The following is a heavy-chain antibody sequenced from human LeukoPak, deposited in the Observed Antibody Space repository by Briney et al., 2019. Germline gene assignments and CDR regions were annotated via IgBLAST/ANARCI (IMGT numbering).Heavy chain of an antibody. D-gene: IGHD2-15*01. CDR2: NYSGGST. V-gene: IGHV3-53*01. CDR1: GFTVSSNY. CDR3: AKGYCSGGSCYRGDYYYGMDV. Sequence: GRSLRLSCADSGFTVSSNYMRWVRQAPGKALECVSDNYSGGSTHYADSVKGRFTISRDNSKNTLYLQMNSLRAEDTAVYYCAKGYCSGGSCYRGDYYYGMDVWGQGTTVTVSS. J-gene: IGHJ6*02.